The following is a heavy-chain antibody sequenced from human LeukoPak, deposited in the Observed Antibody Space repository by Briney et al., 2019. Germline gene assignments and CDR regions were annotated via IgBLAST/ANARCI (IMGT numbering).Heavy chain of an antibody. V-gene: IGHV4-59*08. CDR3: ARQVGYYFDY. J-gene: IGHJ4*02. Sequence: SETLSLTCTVSGGSISSHYWSWIRQPPGKGLEWIGYIYYSGSTNYNPSLKSRVTISVDTSKNQFSLKLSSVTAADTAVYYCARQVGYYFDYWGQGTLVTVSS. CDR2: IYYSGST. CDR1: GGSISSHY. D-gene: IGHD1-26*01.